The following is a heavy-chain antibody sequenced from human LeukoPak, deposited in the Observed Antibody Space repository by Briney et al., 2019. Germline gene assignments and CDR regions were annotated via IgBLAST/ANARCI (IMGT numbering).Heavy chain of an antibody. Sequence: GGSLRLSCAASGFTFNSYAMSWARQAPGKGLEWVSGISSSGSGGNTYYADFVKGRFTISRDSSKNTLFLQMNTLRAEDTAVYFCAKGTLGHCNGASCYPLDYWGQGTLVTVSS. CDR1: GFTFNSYA. CDR3: AKGTLGHCNGASCYPLDY. V-gene: IGHV3-23*01. CDR2: ISSSGSGGNT. D-gene: IGHD2-15*01. J-gene: IGHJ4*02.